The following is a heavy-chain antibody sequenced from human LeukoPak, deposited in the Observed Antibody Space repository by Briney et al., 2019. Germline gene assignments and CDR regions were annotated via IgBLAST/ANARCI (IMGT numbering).Heavy chain of an antibody. CDR3: AKDLGYYYDSSGYSFFDY. V-gene: IGHV3-21*01. Sequence: GGSLRLSCAASGFTFSSYSMNWVRQASGKGLEWVSSISSSSSYIYYADSVKGRFTISRDNAKNSLYLQMNSLRAEDTAVYYCAKDLGYYYDSSGYSFFDYWGQGTLVTVSS. D-gene: IGHD3-22*01. CDR2: ISSSSSYI. J-gene: IGHJ4*02. CDR1: GFTFSSYS.